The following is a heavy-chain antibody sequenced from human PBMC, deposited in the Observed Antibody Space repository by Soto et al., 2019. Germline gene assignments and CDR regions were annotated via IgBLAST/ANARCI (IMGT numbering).Heavy chain of an antibody. CDR1: GGSVSSGSYY. CDR2: IYYSGST. CDR3: AGVLRIAVAAS. D-gene: IGHD6-19*01. Sequence: SETLSLTCTVSGGSVSSGSYYWSWIRQPPGKGLEWIGYIYYSGSTNYNPSLKSRVTISVDTSKNQFSLKLSSVTAADTAVYYCAGVLRIAVAASWGQGTLVTVSS. J-gene: IGHJ5*02. V-gene: IGHV4-61*01.